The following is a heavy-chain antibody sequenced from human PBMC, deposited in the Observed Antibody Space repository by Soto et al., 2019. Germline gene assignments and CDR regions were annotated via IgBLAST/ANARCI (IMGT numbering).Heavy chain of an antibody. CDR1: GGSFSGYY. V-gene: IGHV4-34*01. CDR3: ASARYDFWSGYYGRLGDPYYYYGMDV. J-gene: IGHJ6*02. Sequence: SETLSLTCAVYGGSFSGYYWSWIRQPPGKGLEWIGEINHSGSTNYNPSLKSRVTISVDTSKNQFSLKLSSVTAADTAVYYCASARYDFWSGYYGRLGDPYYYYGMDVWGQGTTVTVSS. CDR2: INHSGST. D-gene: IGHD3-3*01.